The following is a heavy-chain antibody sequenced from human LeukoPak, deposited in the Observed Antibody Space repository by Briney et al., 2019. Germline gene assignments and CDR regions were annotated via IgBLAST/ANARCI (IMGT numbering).Heavy chain of an antibody. J-gene: IGHJ6*02. V-gene: IGHV1-18*01. CDR3: ARYYDFWSGYYGPSGFDYYYYGMDV. Sequence: EASVKVSCRASGYTFTSYGIRWVRQAPGQGLEWMGWISAYNGNTNYAQKLQGRVTMTTDTSTSTAYMELRSLGSDDTAVYYCARYYDFWSGYYGPSGFDYYYYGMDVWGQGTTVTVSS. CDR2: ISAYNGNT. D-gene: IGHD3-3*01. CDR1: GYTFTSYG.